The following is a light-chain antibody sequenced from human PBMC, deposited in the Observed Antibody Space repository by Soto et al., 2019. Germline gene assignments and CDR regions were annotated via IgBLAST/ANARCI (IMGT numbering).Light chain of an antibody. J-gene: IGKJ2*01. CDR3: QQYSNWPPYT. V-gene: IGKV3-15*01. Sequence: EVVTTQSPATLSVSPGETATLSCRASQSVDRFLAWYQQKPGQAPRLLIYTADTRATGIPARFSGSGSGTEFTLTITSLQSEDFAVYYCQQYSNWPPYTFGQGTKVDIK. CDR2: TAD. CDR1: QSVDRF.